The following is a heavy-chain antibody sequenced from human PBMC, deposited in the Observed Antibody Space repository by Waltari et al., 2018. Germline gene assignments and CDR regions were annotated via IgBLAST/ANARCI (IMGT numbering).Heavy chain of an antibody. Sequence: QVQLQESGPGLVKPSETLSLTCTVSGGSISSYYWTWIRQPPGKGLEWIGYIYYSGSTNYNPSLKSRVTISVDTSKNQFSLKLSSVTAADTAVYYCASAKGYSSSWHAFDIWGQVTMVTVSS. J-gene: IGHJ3*02. CDR3: ASAKGYSSSWHAFDI. CDR1: GGSISSYY. V-gene: IGHV4-59*01. CDR2: IYYSGST. D-gene: IGHD6-13*01.